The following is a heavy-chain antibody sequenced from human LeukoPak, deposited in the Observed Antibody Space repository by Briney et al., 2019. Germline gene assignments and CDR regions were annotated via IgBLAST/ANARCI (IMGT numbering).Heavy chain of an antibody. J-gene: IGHJ4*02. D-gene: IGHD1-26*01. CDR3: AKGRIVGALNFDY. CDR1: GFTFSSYG. CDR2: TSYDGSNK. V-gene: IGHV3-30*18. Sequence: PGRSLRLSCAASGFTFSSYGMHWVRQAPGKGLEWVAVTSYDGSNKYYADSVKGRFTISRDNSKNTLYLQMNSLRAEDTAVYYCAKGRIVGALNFDYWGQGTLVTVSS.